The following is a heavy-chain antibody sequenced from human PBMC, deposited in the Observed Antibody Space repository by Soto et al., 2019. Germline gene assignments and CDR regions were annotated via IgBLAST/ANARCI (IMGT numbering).Heavy chain of an antibody. CDR3: ARGRTTTVTTKDVGDAFDI. CDR2: INHSGST. J-gene: IGHJ3*02. D-gene: IGHD4-17*01. CDR1: GGSFSGYY. Sequence: SETLSLTCAVYGGSFSGYYWSWIRQPPGKGLEWIGEINHSGSTNYNPSLKSRVTISVDTSKNQFSLKLSSVTAADTAVYYCARGRTTTVTTKDVGDAFDIWGQGTMVTVSS. V-gene: IGHV4-34*01.